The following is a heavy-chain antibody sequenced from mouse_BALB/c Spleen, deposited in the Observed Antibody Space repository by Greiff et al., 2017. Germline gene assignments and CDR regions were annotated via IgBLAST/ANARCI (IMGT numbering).Heavy chain of an antibody. D-gene: IGHD2-10*01. V-gene: IGHV1-69*02. CDR2: IDPSDSYT. CDR1: GYTFTSYW. CDR3: ARPTYYGNYRDAMDY. Sequence: VQLQQPGAELVKPGASVKLSCQASGYTFTSYWMHWVKQRPGHGLEWIGEIDPSDSYTNYNQKFKGKATLTVDKSSSTAYMQLSSLTSEDSAVYYWARPTYYGNYRDAMDYWGQGTSVTVSS. J-gene: IGHJ4*01.